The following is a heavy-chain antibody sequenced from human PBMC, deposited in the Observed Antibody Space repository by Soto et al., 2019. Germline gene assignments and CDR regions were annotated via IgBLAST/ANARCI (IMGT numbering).Heavy chain of an antibody. J-gene: IGHJ4*02. CDR3: AKGSIEYSASVDN. V-gene: IGHV3-23*01. Sequence: VQLLESGGGLVQPGGSLRLSCAASGFSFSSYAMVCVRQAPGKGLEWVSVISARGGSSYFAASVKGRFTISRDNSKNVLSLEMNSLRADDPAISFCAKGSIEYSASVDNWGQGTLVLVSS. CDR2: ISARGGSS. CDR1: GFSFSSYA. D-gene: IGHD5-12*01.